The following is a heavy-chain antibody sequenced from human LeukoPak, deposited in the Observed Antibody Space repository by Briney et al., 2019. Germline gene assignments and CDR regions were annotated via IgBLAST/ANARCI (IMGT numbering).Heavy chain of an antibody. V-gene: IGHV4-59*01. J-gene: IGHJ5*02. D-gene: IGHD3-10*01. CDR1: GGSISSYY. Sequence: SETLSLTCTVSGGSISSYYWSWIRQPPGKGLEWIGYIYYSGSTNYNPSLKSRVTISVDTSKNQFSLKLSSVTAADTAMYYCARVLRITMVRGVTLWFDPWGQGTLVTVSS. CDR3: ARVLRITMVRGVTLWFDP. CDR2: IYYSGST.